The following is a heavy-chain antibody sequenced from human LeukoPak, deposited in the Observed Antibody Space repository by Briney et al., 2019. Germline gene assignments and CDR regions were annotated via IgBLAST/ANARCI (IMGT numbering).Heavy chain of an antibody. CDR1: GFTFSSYG. CDR2: ISYDGSNK. Sequence: GGSLRLSCAASGFTFSSYGMHWVRQAPGKGLEWVAVISYDGSNKYYADSVKGRFTISRDNSKNTLYLQMNSLRAEDTAVYFCAKGPKKQMVGSRGYYFDFWGQGTLVTVSS. V-gene: IGHV3-30*18. D-gene: IGHD6-13*01. CDR3: AKGPKKQMVGSRGYYFDF. J-gene: IGHJ4*02.